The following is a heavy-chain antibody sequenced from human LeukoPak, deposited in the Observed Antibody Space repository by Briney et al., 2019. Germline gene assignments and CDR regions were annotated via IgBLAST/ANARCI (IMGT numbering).Heavy chain of an antibody. CDR3: ARDGGNGYRYGYCNY. CDR2: SIPIFGTA. V-gene: IGHV1-69*05. CDR1: GGTFSSYA. Sequence: PVKVSCKASGGTFSSYAISWVRQAPGQGLEWMGRSIPIFGTANYAQKFHGRVTITTDESTSTAYMELSSRRSEDTALYSWARDGGNGYRYGYCNYWGQGTLVTVSS. J-gene: IGHJ4*02. D-gene: IGHD5-18*01.